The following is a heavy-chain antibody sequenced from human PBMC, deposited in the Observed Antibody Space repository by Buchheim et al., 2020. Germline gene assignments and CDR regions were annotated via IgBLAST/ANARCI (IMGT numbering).Heavy chain of an antibody. CDR3: VRDAYWLPRWYLDV. Sequence: EVPLLESGGGSVQPGGSLRLSCTASGTTFTSRAVNWVRQAPGKALEWVAGVSDTGDSKSYADSVKGRFAISRDDSKQTIYLQMNSLRADDSATYFCVRDAYWLPRWYLDVWGQGAL. CDR2: VSDTGDSK. J-gene: IGHJ4*02. D-gene: IGHD2-8*02. CDR1: GTTFTSRA. V-gene: IGHV3-23*01.